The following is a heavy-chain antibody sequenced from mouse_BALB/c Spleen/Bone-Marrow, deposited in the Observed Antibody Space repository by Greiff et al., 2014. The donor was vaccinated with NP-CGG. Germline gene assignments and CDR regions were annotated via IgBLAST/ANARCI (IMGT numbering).Heavy chain of an antibody. Sequence: VNLVESGPGLVAPSQSLPITCTVSGFSLTNYGVHWVRQPPGKGLEWLGVIWADGSTNYNSALMSRLSISKDNSKSQVFFKMNSLQTDDTAMYYCARITTATGAMDYWGQGTSVTVSS. CDR1: GFSLTNYG. D-gene: IGHD1-2*01. V-gene: IGHV2-9*02. CDR3: ARITTATGAMDY. CDR2: IWADGST. J-gene: IGHJ4*01.